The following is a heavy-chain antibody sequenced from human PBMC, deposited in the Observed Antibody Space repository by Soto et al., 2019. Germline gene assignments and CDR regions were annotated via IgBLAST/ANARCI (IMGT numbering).Heavy chain of an antibody. CDR1: GGYVSSGSYY. Sequence: SETLSLTCTASGGYVSSGSYYWSWIRQPPGKGLEWIGYIYYSGSTNYNPSLKSRVTISVDTSKNQFSLKLSSVTAADTAVYYCARGRLRYFDWSKPPYYYGMDVWGQGTTVTVSS. V-gene: IGHV4-61*01. J-gene: IGHJ6*02. D-gene: IGHD3-9*01. CDR3: ARGRLRYFDWSKPPYYYGMDV. CDR2: IYYSGST.